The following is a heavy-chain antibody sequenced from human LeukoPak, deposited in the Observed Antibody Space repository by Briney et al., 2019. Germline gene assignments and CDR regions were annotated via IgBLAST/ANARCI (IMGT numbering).Heavy chain of an antibody. D-gene: IGHD1-26*01. CDR3: ARFPYSGSYPVDY. J-gene: IGHJ4*02. Sequence: GESPKISCKGSGYSFTSYWISWVRQMPGKGLEWMGRIDPSDSYTNYSPSFQGHVTISADKSISTAYLQWGSLKASDTAMYYCARFPYSGSYPVDYWGQGTLVTVSS. CDR1: GYSFTSYW. CDR2: IDPSDSYT. V-gene: IGHV5-10-1*01.